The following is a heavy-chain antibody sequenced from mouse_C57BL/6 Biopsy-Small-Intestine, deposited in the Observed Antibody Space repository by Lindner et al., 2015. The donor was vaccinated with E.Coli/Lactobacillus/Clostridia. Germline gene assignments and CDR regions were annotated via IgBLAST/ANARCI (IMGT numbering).Heavy chain of an antibody. CDR1: GYTSTTYA. V-gene: IGHV1-62-2*01. Sequence: SVKVSCKASGYTSTTYAIHWVRQAPGQRLEVMGWINTGNGNPKYSEVFQDRVSITRDTSASTIYMELSSLRSEDTAIYYCAGSAIYDFWSGYYASWGQGTLVT. CDR3: AGSAIYDFWSGYYAS. CDR2: INTGNGNP. D-gene: IGHD2-4*01. J-gene: IGHJ3*01.